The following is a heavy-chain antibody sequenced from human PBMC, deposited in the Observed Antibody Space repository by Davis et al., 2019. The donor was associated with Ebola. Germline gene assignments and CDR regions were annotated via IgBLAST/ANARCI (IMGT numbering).Heavy chain of an antibody. CDR3: AREAVWRFDP. CDR2: IGQDGSEK. V-gene: IGHV3-7*03. Sequence: GGSLRLSCPASGFSFSSHWMSWVRQAPGKGLEWVANIGQDGSEKHYVDSVKGRFTISRDNAKNSLYLQMNSLRAEDTAVYYCAREAVWRFDPWGQGTLVTVSS. CDR1: GFSFSSHW. D-gene: IGHD3-16*01. J-gene: IGHJ5*02.